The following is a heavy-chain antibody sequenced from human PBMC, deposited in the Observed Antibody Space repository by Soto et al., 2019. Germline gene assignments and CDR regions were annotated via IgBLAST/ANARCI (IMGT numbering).Heavy chain of an antibody. CDR2: ISSSSSTI. Sequence: EVQLVESGGGLVQPGGSLRLSCAASGFTFSSYSMNWVRQAPGKGREWVSYISSSSSTIYYADSVKGRFTISRDNAKNSLYLQMNSLRAEDTAVYYCARGLITMVRGVIFVDAFDIWGQGTMVTVSS. CDR1: GFTFSSYS. D-gene: IGHD3-10*01. V-gene: IGHV3-48*01. J-gene: IGHJ3*02. CDR3: ARGLITMVRGVIFVDAFDI.